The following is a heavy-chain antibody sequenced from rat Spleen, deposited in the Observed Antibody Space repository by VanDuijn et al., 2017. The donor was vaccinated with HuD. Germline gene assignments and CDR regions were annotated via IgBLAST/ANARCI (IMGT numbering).Heavy chain of an antibody. CDR3: ARDRETTRGGYRMDA. CDR2: MWRSGST. V-gene: IGHV2S63*01. CDR1: GISFTDYS. J-gene: IGHJ4*01. Sequence: EVQVKESGPGLVQPSQTLSLTCTVSGISFTDYSVHWVRQPPGKGLEWMGVMWRSGSTEYNSGLKSRRSISRDTSKSQVFLKMSSLQTEDTATYYCARDRETTRGGYRMDAWGQGASVTVSS. D-gene: IGHD1-4*01.